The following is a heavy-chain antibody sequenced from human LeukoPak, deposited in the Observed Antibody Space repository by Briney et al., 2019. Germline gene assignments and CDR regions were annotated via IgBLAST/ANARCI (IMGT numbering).Heavy chain of an antibody. D-gene: IGHD6-13*01. CDR2: IYSGST. Sequence: SETLSLTCTVSGDSISSTNYYWGWIRQPPGKGLEWIGSIYSGSTFNNPSLKSRVTISVDTSKNQFSLKVSSVTAADTAVYYCARDSRETDGIAAAVGAFDIWGQGTMVTVSS. CDR3: ARDSRETDGIAAAVGAFDI. J-gene: IGHJ3*02. CDR1: GDSISSTNYY. V-gene: IGHV4-39*07.